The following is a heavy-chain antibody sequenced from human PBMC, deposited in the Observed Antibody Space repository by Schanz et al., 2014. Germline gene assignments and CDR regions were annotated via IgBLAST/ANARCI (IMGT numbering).Heavy chain of an antibody. J-gene: IGHJ4*02. Sequence: EVQLVESGGGLVQPGGSLRLSCAASGFTFGNFFMSWVRQAPGKGLEWVANIKEDGSQKYYLDSVKGRFTISRDNAKNSLSLQMNSLRAEDTAVYYCARGYSNIWSPMAYWGQGTLVAVSS. V-gene: IGHV3-7*01. D-gene: IGHD6-13*01. CDR2: IKEDGSQK. CDR1: GFTFGNFF. CDR3: ARGYSNIWSPMAY.